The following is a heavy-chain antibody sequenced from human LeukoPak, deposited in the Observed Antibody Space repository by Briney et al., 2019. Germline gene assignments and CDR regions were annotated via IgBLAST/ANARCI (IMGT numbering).Heavy chain of an antibody. CDR2: LKLYDGSI. Sequence: ASVKVSCKAFGYSFIRHHIHWVRQAPGQGLEWMGVLKLYDGSIRNAQKFQGRVTMTSDTSTSTVYMELSSLRSEDTAMYYCASSVPCGGDCYSSFAFDYWGQGTLVTVSS. J-gene: IGHJ4*02. CDR3: ASSVPCGGDCYSSFAFDY. D-gene: IGHD2-21*02. V-gene: IGHV1-46*01. CDR1: GYSFIRHH.